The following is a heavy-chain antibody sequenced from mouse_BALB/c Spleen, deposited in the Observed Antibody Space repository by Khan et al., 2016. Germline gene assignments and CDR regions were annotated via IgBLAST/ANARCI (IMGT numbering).Heavy chain of an antibody. V-gene: IGHV4-1*02. Sequence: EVKLLESGGGQVQPGGSLKLSCAASGFDFSRYWMSWVRQAPGKGLEWIGEINPDSSTINYTPSLKDKFIISRDNAKHTLYLQMSKVRSEDTALYFWARLHYYGYMDYWGQGTTLTVAS. J-gene: IGHJ2*01. CDR3: ARLHYYGYMDY. D-gene: IGHD1-2*01. CDR1: GFDFSRYW. CDR2: INPDSSTI.